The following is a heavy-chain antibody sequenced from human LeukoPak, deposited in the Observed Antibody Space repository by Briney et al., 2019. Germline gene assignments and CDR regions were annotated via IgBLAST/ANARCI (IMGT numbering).Heavy chain of an antibody. J-gene: IGHJ6*04. D-gene: IGHD5-24*01. V-gene: IGHV3-48*03. CDR1: GFTFSSYE. CDR3: ARDPMGSYYYYYGMDV. Sequence: GGSLRLSCAASGFTFSSYEMNWVRQAPGKGLEWVSYISSSGSTIYHADSVKGRFTISRDNAKNSLYLQMNSLRAEDTAVYYCARDPMGSYYYYYGMDVWGKGTTVTVSS. CDR2: ISSSGSTI.